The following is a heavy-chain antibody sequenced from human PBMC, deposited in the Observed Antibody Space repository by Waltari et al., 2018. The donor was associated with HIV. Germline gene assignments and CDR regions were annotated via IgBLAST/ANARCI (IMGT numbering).Heavy chain of an antibody. J-gene: IGHJ6*02. D-gene: IGHD3-16*01. CDR1: GYIFSTQG. CDR3: AKVLWRTFDFRYSGMAA. V-gene: IGHV1-18*01. CDR2: IIRSTGDA. Sequence: QVQLVQSGAEVKKPGALVNVSGKASGYIFSTQGVSWVRQAPGLGPEWMGWIIRSTGDATHRQNFQVRVPLTTDTSTNTAYFAVRSLSPAYSAVYYCAKVLWRTFDFRYSGMAAWGHGTSVIVSS.